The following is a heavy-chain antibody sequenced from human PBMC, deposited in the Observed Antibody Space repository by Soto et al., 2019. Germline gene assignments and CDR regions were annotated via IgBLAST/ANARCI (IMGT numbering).Heavy chain of an antibody. CDR2: IYYSGST. D-gene: IGHD5-12*01. V-gene: IGHV4-59*01. Sequence: QVQLQESGPGLVKPSETLSLTCTVSGGSISSYYWSWIRQPPGKGLEWIGYIYYSGSTNYNPSLTSRVTISVDTSKNQFSLKLSSVTAADTAVYYCARVLWEYSGYDLGFDYWGQGTLVTVSS. J-gene: IGHJ4*02. CDR3: ARVLWEYSGYDLGFDY. CDR1: GGSISSYY.